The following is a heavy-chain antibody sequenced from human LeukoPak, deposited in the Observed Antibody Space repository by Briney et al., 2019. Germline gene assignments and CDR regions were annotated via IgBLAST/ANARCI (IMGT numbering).Heavy chain of an antibody. Sequence: GGSLRLSCAASGFTFSSYGMHWVRQAPGKGLEWVAVIWYDGSNKYYADSVKGRFTISRDNAKNSLYLQMNSLRAEDTAVYYCARDLPVAITNYYYYYMDVWGKGTTVTVSS. CDR2: IWYDGSNK. D-gene: IGHD3-22*01. J-gene: IGHJ6*03. CDR3: ARDLPVAITNYYYYYMDV. CDR1: GFTFSSYG. V-gene: IGHV3-33*01.